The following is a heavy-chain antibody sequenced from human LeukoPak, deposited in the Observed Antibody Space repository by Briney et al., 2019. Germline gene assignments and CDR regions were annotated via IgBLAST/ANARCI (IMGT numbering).Heavy chain of an antibody. CDR3: ARHLRYSSGWYYFDY. V-gene: IGHV5-51*01. J-gene: IGHJ4*02. Sequence: GESLKISCKGSGYSFTSYWIGWVRQMPGKGLEWMGIIYPGDSDTRYSPSFQGQATISADKSISTAYLQWSSLKASDTAVYYCARHLRYSSGWYYFDYWGQGTLVTVSS. CDR2: IYPGDSDT. D-gene: IGHD6-19*01. CDR1: GYSFTSYW.